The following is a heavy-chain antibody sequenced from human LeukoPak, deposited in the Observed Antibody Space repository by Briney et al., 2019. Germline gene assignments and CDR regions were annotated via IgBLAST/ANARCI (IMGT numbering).Heavy chain of an antibody. Sequence: PGGSLRLSCAASGFTVSSNYMSWVRQAAGKGLEWVSVIYSGGSTYYADSVKGRFTISRDNSKNTLYLQMNSLRAEDTAVYYCARDYRAARKYFDYWGQGTLVTVSS. CDR2: IYSGGST. CDR3: ARDYRAARKYFDY. J-gene: IGHJ4*02. CDR1: GFTVSSNY. V-gene: IGHV3-53*01. D-gene: IGHD6-6*01.